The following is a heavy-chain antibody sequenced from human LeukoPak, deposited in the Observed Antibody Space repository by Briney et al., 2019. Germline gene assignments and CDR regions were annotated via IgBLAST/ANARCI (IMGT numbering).Heavy chain of an antibody. CDR1: GFTFSTYA. CDR2: ISGRGDST. CDR3: ARDPGYAIYYFDY. J-gene: IGHJ4*02. D-gene: IGHD3-9*01. V-gene: IGHV3-23*01. Sequence: GGSLRLSCAASGFTFSTYAMSWVRQAPGRGLEWVSTISGRGDSTYYGDSVKGRFSISRDNSKNTLYLQMNSLRAEDTAVHYCARDPGYAIYYFDYWGQGNLVTVSS.